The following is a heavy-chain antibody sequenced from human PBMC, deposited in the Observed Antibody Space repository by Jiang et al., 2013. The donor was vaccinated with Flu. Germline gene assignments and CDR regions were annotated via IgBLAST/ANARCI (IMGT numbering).Heavy chain of an antibody. V-gene: IGHV3-23*01. CDR3: AKDSPEWLPIYYFDY. D-gene: IGHD3-3*01. J-gene: IGHJ4*02. CDR2: ISGSGGST. Sequence: GKGLEWVSAISGSGGSTYYADSVKGRFTISRDNSKNTLYLQMNSLRAEDTAVYYCAKDSPEWLPIYYFDYWGQGTLVTVSS.